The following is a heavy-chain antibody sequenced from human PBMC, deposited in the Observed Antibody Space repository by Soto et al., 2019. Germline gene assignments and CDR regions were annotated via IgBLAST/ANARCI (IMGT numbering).Heavy chain of an antibody. D-gene: IGHD1-26*01. Sequence: SETLSLTCIVSGGSITSYHWSWIRQFPGKGLEWIAYTSYTGNTNYNPSLQSRVTISMDTSKNQFSLRLSSVTAADTAVYYCAGFSSGTYLFDLWGQGTPVTVSS. CDR2: TSYTGNT. V-gene: IGHV4-59*01. CDR1: GGSITSYH. CDR3: AGFSSGTYLFDL. J-gene: IGHJ5*02.